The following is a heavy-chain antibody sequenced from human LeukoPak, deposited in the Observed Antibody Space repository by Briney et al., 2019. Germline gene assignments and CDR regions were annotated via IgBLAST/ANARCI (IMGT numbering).Heavy chain of an antibody. CDR2: IKEDGSEK. CDR3: ARGRVLAVAAFDY. Sequence: QPGGSLRLSCAASGFTFSSYWMSWVRQAAGKGLEWGANIKEDGSEKYYVDSVKGRFTISRDNAKNSLYLQMNSLRAEDTAVYYCARGRVLAVAAFDYWGQGTLVTVSS. J-gene: IGHJ4*02. D-gene: IGHD6-19*01. V-gene: IGHV3-7*01. CDR1: GFTFSSYW.